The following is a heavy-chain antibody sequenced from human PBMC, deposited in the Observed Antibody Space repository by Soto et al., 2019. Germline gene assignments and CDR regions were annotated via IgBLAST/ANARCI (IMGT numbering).Heavy chain of an antibody. J-gene: IGHJ3*02. CDR3: AKVHLRVRYCSGGSCHDAFDI. CDR1: GFTFSSYA. Sequence: GGSLRLSCAASGFTFSSYAMSWVRQAPGKGLEWVSAISGSGGSTYYADSVKGRFTISRDNSKNTLYLQMNSLRAEDTAVYYCAKVHLRVRYCSGGSCHDAFDIWGQGTMVTVSS. CDR2: ISGSGGST. V-gene: IGHV3-23*01. D-gene: IGHD2-15*01.